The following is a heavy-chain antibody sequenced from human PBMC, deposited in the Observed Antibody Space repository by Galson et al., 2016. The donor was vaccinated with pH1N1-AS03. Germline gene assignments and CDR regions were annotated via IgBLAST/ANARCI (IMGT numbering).Heavy chain of an antibody. D-gene: IGHD1-1*01. CDR2: IILMFGTA. CDR3: AKDRNDYRLHYSSGSDV. J-gene: IGHJ6*02. V-gene: IGHV1-69*06. Sequence: SVKVSCKASGGTFNNYAIGWVRQAPGQGLEWMGGIILMFGTANYAQKFQGRVTITADKSTTIDYKSTTTAYMELSSLRSEDTAVYYCAKDRNDYRLHYSSGSDVWGQGTTVIVSS. CDR1: GGTFNNYA.